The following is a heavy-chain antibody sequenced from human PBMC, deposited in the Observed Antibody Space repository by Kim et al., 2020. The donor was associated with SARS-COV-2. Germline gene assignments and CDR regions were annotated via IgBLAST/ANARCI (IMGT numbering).Heavy chain of an antibody. V-gene: IGHV4-39*01. CDR2: IYYSGST. J-gene: IGHJ4*02. D-gene: IGHD3-10*01. CDR3: ARLGEIITMVRGVISYFDY. Sequence: SETLSLTCTVSGGSISSSSYYWGWIRQPPGKGLEWIGSIYYSGSTYYNPSLKSRVTISVDTSKNQFSLKLSSVTAADTAVYYCARLGEIITMVRGVISYFDYWGQGTLVTVSS. CDR1: GGSISSSSYY.